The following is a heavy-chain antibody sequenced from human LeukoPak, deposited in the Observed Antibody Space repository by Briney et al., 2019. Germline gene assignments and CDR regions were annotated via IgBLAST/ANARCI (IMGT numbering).Heavy chain of an antibody. CDR3: AKVLEDDSSGYYHRPYYFDY. J-gene: IGHJ4*02. D-gene: IGHD3-22*01. CDR2: DSFNGRVQ. CDR1: GFAFNTYG. V-gene: IGHV3-30*18. Sequence: SGRSLRLSCAASGFAFNTYGMQWVRQAPGKGLEWVAVDSFNGRVQYYADSVKGRFTISRDNSKNTLYLQMNSLRAEDTAVYYCAKVLEDDSSGYYHRPYYFDYWGQGTLVTVSS.